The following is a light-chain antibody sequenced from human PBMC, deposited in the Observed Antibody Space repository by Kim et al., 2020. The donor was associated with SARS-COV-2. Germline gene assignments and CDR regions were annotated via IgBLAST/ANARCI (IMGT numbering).Light chain of an antibody. CDR1: ISNIGSHS. J-gene: IGLJ1*01. CDR2: RNG. V-gene: IGLV1-47*01. Sequence: GQRVTISCAGSISNIGSHSGYWYQQFPGAAPKRLIYRNGQRPSGVPDRFSGSKSGTSASLAISGLRSADEADYYCAARDDTLSGFLFGGGTKVTVL. CDR3: AARDDTLSGFL.